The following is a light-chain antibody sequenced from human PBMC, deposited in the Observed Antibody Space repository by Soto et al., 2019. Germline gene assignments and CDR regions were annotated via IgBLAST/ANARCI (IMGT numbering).Light chain of an antibody. CDR1: QRMTNNF. CDR3: QQYGRSPFT. J-gene: IGKJ2*01. V-gene: IGKV3-20*01. CDR2: GAS. Sequence: EIVLTQSPDTLSLSPGERVTLSCRASQRMTNNFLAWFQQKPGLAPRLLIHGASTRASGVPDRFTGGGSGTDFFLTISRVEPEDFAVYYCQQYGRSPFTFGQGTKLQIK.